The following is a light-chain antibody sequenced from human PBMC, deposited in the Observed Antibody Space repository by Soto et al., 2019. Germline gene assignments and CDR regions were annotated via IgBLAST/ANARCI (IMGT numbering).Light chain of an antibody. V-gene: IGKV3-20*01. J-gene: IGKJ1*01. CDR2: GAS. Sequence: EIVLTQSPGTLSLSPGERATLSCRASQSVRSSYLAWYQQKPGQAPRLLIYGASRRATGIPDRFSGSGSGTDFTLTISRLEPEDFTVYYCQQYGSSPTFGQGSKVDIK. CDR3: QQYGSSPT. CDR1: QSVRSSY.